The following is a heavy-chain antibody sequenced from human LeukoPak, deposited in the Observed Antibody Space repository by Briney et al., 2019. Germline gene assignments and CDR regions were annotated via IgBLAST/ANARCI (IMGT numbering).Heavy chain of an antibody. CDR1: GYTFISYG. CDR3: ARNGYCSSTGCYHVDY. D-gene: IGHD2-2*01. Sequence: GASVKVSCKASGYTFISYGISWVRQAPGQGLEWMGWISAYNDNTNYAQKLQGRVTMTTDTSTSTAYMELRSLRSDDTAVYYCARNGYCSSTGCYHVDYWGQGTLVTVSS. CDR2: ISAYNDNT. J-gene: IGHJ4*02. V-gene: IGHV1-18*01.